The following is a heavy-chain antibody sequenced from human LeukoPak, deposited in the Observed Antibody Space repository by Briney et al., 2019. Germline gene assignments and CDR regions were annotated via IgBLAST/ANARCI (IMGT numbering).Heavy chain of an antibody. CDR3: ARGGYCSSTSCRLFDP. D-gene: IGHD2-2*01. J-gene: IGHJ5*02. CDR1: GYTFTSYD. CDR2: MNPNSGNP. Sequence: ASVKVSCKASGYTFTSYDINCVRQATGQGVECRGWMNPNSGNPGYAQKFQGRVPMTRNTSISPAYMELSSLRSEDPAVYYCARGGYCSSTSCRLFDPWGQGTLVTVSS. V-gene: IGHV1-8*01.